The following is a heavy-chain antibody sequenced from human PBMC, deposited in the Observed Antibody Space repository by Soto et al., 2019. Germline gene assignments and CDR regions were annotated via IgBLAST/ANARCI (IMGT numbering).Heavy chain of an antibody. Sequence: EVQLVESGGGLVQPGGSLRLSCAASGFTFGTYSMNWVRQPPGKGLEWVSYISSSTSTIYYADSVKGRFTISRDNAKNSRYLQMNSLSDEDTAVYYCAIGYSLDYWGQGTLVTVTS. CDR2: ISSSTSTI. V-gene: IGHV3-48*02. D-gene: IGHD5-18*01. CDR1: GFTFGTYS. CDR3: AIGYSLDY. J-gene: IGHJ4*02.